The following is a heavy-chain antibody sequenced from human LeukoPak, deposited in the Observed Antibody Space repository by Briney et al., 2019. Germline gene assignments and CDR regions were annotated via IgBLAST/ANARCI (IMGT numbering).Heavy chain of an antibody. Sequence: PSETLSLTCTVSGGSISSYYWSWIRQPPGKGLEWIGYIYYSGSTNYNPSLKSRVTISVDTSKNQFSLKLSSVTAADTAVYYCARVRTWRAAGMLYYFDYWGQGTLVTVSS. CDR1: GGSISSYY. V-gene: IGHV4-59*01. D-gene: IGHD6-13*01. J-gene: IGHJ4*02. CDR2: IYYSGST. CDR3: ARVRTWRAAGMLYYFDY.